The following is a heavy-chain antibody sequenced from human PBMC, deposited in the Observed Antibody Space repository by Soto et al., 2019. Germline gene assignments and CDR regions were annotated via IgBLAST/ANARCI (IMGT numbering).Heavy chain of an antibody. D-gene: IGHD4-17*01. Sequence: PGGSLRLSCAASGFTFSSYAMSWVRQAPGKGLEWVAVIWYDGSNKYYADSVKGRFTISRDMSTSTAYMELSSLRPEDTAVYYCATDVGGYIYGLARHWGPGTLVTVSS. CDR1: GFTFSSYA. CDR2: IWYDGSNK. J-gene: IGHJ4*02. CDR3: ATDVGGYIYGLARH. V-gene: IGHV3-33*08.